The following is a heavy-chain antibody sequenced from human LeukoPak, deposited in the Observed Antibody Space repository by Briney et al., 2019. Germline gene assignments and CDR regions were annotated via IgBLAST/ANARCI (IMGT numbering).Heavy chain of an antibody. D-gene: IGHD1-26*01. V-gene: IGHV3-66*01. J-gene: IGHJ4*02. CDR2: IYGDGST. CDR1: GITVSSDY. Sequence: QAGGSLKLSCATSGITVSSDYMSWVRQAPGKGLEWVSVIYGDGSTYYADSVKGRFTISRDNSKNTLYLQVNSLRAEDTAVYYCARDLWLSGSYSYYFDYWGQGTLVTVSS. CDR3: ARDLWLSGSYSYYFDY.